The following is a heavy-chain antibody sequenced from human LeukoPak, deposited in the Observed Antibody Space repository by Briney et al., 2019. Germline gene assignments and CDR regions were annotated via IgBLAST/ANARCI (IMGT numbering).Heavy chain of an antibody. J-gene: IGHJ5*02. CDR2: IYYGGST. Sequence: SETMSLTCTVSGGSISSGDYYWSWIRQPPGKGLEWIGYIYYGGSTYYNPSLKSRVTISVDTSKNQFSLKLSSVTAADTAVYYCARGVGDYDFWSGYLARWFDPWGQGTLVTVSS. CDR1: GGSISSGDYY. D-gene: IGHD3-3*01. V-gene: IGHV4-30-4*08. CDR3: ARGVGDYDFWSGYLARWFDP.